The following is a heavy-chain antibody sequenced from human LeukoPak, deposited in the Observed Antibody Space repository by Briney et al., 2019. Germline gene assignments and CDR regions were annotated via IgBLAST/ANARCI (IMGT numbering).Heavy chain of an antibody. V-gene: IGHV3-21*01. CDR1: GLTFSSYS. CDR2: ISSSSSYI. J-gene: IGHJ4*02. CDR3: AREVGATYDY. Sequence: GGSLRLSCAASGLTFSSYSMNWVRQAPGKGLEWVSSISSSSSYIYYADSVKGRFTISRDNAKNSLYLQMNSLRAEDTAVYYCAREVGATYDYWGQGTLVTVSS. D-gene: IGHD1-26*01.